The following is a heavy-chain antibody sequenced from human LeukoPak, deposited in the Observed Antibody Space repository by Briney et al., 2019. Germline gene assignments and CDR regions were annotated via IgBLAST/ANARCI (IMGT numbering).Heavy chain of an antibody. V-gene: IGHV5-10-1*01. CDR2: IDPSDSFT. CDR1: GYFFTNYW. Sequence: SMQFFSCAAGYFFTNYWISCVRQMTGKSLECMWRIDPSDSFTNYSPSFKGYVTIATYKSISTAYLQWTRLRASDTAIYYCARRYSSGWYSNAEYFQHWGQGTLVTVSS. J-gene: IGHJ1*01. CDR3: ARRYSSGWYSNAEYFQH. D-gene: IGHD6-19*01.